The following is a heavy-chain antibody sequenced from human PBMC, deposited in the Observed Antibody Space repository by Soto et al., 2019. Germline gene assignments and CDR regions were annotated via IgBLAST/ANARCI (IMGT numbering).Heavy chain of an antibody. CDR3: ARDEYSYAPDRLYYYYMDV. CDR2: IIPILGIA. Sequence: ASVKVSCKASGGTFSSYTISWVRQAPGQGLEWMGRIIPILGIANYAQKFQGRVTITADKSTSTAYMELSSLRSEDTAVYYCARDEYSYAPDRLYYYYMDVWGKGTTVTVSS. V-gene: IGHV1-69*04. CDR1: GGTFSSYT. D-gene: IGHD5-18*01. J-gene: IGHJ6*03.